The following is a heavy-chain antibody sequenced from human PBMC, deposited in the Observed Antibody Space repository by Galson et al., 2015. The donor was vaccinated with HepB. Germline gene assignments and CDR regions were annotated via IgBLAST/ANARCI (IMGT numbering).Heavy chain of an antibody. D-gene: IGHD3-22*01. Sequence: QSGAEVKKPGESLKISCQGSGYRFTNYWIGWVRQMPGKGLEWMGIIFPGDSHTRYSPSFQGQGTISGDKSIRTAYLQWSSLKASDTAMYYCARGWRPDYEITHLDLDYWGQGTLVTVSS. J-gene: IGHJ4*02. CDR3: ARGWRPDYEITHLDLDY. CDR2: IFPGDSHT. CDR1: GYRFTNYW. V-gene: IGHV5-51*03.